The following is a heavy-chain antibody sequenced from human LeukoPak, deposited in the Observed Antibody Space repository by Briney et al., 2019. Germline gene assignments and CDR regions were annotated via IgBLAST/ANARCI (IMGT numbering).Heavy chain of an antibody. V-gene: IGHV1-69*01. CDR2: IIPIFGTA. CDR3: ARCPPDSVYYYGMDV. CDR1: GGTFSSYA. Sequence: SVEVSCKASGGTFSSYAISWVRQAPGQGLEWMGGIIPIFGTANYAQKFQGRVTITADESTSTAYMELSSLRSEDTAVYYCARCPPDSVYYYGMDVWGQGTTVTVSS. J-gene: IGHJ6*02. D-gene: IGHD1-14*01.